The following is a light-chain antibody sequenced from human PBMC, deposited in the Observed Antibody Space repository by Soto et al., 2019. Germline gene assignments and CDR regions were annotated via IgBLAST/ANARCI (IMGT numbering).Light chain of an antibody. V-gene: IGKV3-20*01. J-gene: IGKJ4*01. CDR2: GAS. Sequence: EIVLTQSPGTLSLSPGERATLSCRASQSVSSSYLAWYQQKPGQAPRLLIFGASSRATGIPDRFSGSGSGTDFTLTINSLQPEDSATYYCQQSYNKAFGGGTKVEIK. CDR3: QQSYNKA. CDR1: QSVSSSY.